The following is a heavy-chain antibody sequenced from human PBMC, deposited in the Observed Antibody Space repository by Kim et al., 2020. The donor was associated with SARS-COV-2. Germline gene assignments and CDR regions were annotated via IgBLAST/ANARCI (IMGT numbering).Heavy chain of an antibody. D-gene: IGHD2-15*01. J-gene: IGHJ5*02. Sequence: TLSLTCSVSGAFISSGGYSWSWIRQHPGKGLEWIGYIYNSGSTYYNPSLKSRLTMSLDTSKNQFSLKLSSLTAADTAVYYCARGRDRCSGGSCSLNWFDPWGQGTLVTVSS. CDR2: IYNSGST. V-gene: IGHV4-31*03. CDR3: ARGRDRCSGGSCSLNWFDP. CDR1: GAFISSGGYS.